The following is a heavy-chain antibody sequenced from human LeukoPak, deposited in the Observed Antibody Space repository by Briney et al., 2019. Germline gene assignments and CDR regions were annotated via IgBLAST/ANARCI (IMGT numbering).Heavy chain of an antibody. V-gene: IGHV4-30-4*01. CDR1: GGSISSGDYY. CDR3: ARASLGYYGSGSMYGMDV. D-gene: IGHD3-10*01. CDR2: IYYSRST. J-gene: IGHJ6*02. Sequence: SETLSLTCTVSGGSISSGDYYWSWIRQPPGKGLEWIGYIYYSRSTYYNPSLKSRVTISVDTSKNQFSLKLSSVTAADTAVYYCARASLGYYGSGSMYGMDVWGQGTTVTVSS.